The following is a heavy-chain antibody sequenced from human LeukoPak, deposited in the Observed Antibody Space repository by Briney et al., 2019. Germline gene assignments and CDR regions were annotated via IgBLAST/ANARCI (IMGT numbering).Heavy chain of an antibody. V-gene: IGHV3-21*03. CDR1: GFTFSSYE. Sequence: PGGSLRLSCAASGFTFSSYEMNWVRQAPGKGLEGVSSIDGSSSHIYYADSVKGRFTISRDNSKSTMYLQVNSLRAEDTAVYYCARGYTYFVSWGQGTLVTVSS. CDR3: ARGYTYFVS. D-gene: IGHD5-18*01. J-gene: IGHJ4*02. CDR2: IDGSSSHI.